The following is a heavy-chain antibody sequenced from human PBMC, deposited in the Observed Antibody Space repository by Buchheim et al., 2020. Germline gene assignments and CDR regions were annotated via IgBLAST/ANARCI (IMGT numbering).Heavy chain of an antibody. J-gene: IGHJ5*02. V-gene: IGHV5-51*01. CDR3: AKRVLMSDRGGWFDP. Sequence: EEQLVQSGAEVKKPGESLKISCKDSGYSFTSFWIDWVRQMPGKGLEWMGIINPADSDTRYSPSFQGQVTISAEKSISTAYLEWSRLEASYTAMYYCAKRVLMSDRGGWFDPWGQGTL. CDR2: INPADSDT. CDR1: GYSFTSFW. D-gene: IGHD3-22*01.